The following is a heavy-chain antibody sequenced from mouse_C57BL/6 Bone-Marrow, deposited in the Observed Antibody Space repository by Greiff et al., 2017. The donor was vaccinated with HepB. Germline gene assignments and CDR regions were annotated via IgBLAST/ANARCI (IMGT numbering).Heavy chain of an antibody. CDR2: IDPNSGGT. V-gene: IGHV1-72*01. CDR1: GFTFTSYW. Sequence: QVQLQQPGAELVKPGASVKLSCKASGFTFTSYWMHWVKQRPGRGLEWIGRIDPNSGGTKYNEKFKSKATLTVDKPSSTAYMQLSSLTSEDSAVYYCARSGRRYPFAYWGQGTLVTVSA. D-gene: IGHD3-1*01. CDR3: ARSGRRYPFAY. J-gene: IGHJ3*01.